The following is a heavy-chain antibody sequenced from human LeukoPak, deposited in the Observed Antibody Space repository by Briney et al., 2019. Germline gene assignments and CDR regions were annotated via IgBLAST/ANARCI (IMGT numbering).Heavy chain of an antibody. CDR3: ARVMGNYATDY. CDR2: ISSGDNTI. CDR1: GFTFSDYY. J-gene: IGHJ4*02. Sequence: GGSLRLSCAASGFTFSDYYMSWIRQAPGKGLEWVSYISSGDNTIYYADAVKGRFTMSRDNAKNSLYLQMNSLRAEDTAVYYCARVMGNYATDYWGQGTLVTVSS. D-gene: IGHD1-7*01. V-gene: IGHV3-11*04.